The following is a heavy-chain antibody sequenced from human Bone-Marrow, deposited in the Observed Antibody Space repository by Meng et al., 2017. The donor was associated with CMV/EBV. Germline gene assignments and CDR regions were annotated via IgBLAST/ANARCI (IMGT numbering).Heavy chain of an antibody. CDR2: IYYSGST. J-gene: IGHJ4*02. CDR3: ARAGFWSGYYRYYFDY. Sequence: SETLSLTCTVSGGSISSGGYYWSWIRQHPGKGLEWIGYIYYSGSTYYNPSLKSRVTISVDTSKNQFSLKLSSVTAADTAVYYCARAGFWSGYYRYYFDYWGQGTLVTASS. D-gene: IGHD3-3*01. CDR1: GGSISSGGYY. V-gene: IGHV4-31*03.